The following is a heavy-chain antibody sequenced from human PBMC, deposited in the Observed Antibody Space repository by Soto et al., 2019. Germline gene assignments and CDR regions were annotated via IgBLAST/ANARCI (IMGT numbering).Heavy chain of an antibody. Sequence: PGGSLRLSCAASGFTFSSYAMSWVRQALGKGLEWVSAVSGSGGSTYYADSVKGRFTISRDNSKNTLYLQMNSLRAEDTAVYYCAKFFIAAADSDAFVIWGQGTMVTVSS. CDR2: VSGSGGST. V-gene: IGHV3-23*01. D-gene: IGHD6-13*01. CDR1: GFTFSSYA. CDR3: AKFFIAAADSDAFVI. J-gene: IGHJ3*02.